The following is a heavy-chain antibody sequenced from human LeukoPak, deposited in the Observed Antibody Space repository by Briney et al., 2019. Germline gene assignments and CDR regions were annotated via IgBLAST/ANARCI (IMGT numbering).Heavy chain of an antibody. V-gene: IGHV3-9*01. CDR2: ISWNSGSI. Sequence: GGSLRLSCAASGFTFDDYAMHWVRQAPGKGLEWVSGISWNSGSIGYADSVKGRFTISRDNAKNSLYLQMNSLRAEDTALYYCAKDIGYFGESYWGQGTLVTVSS. CDR3: AKDIGYFGESY. J-gene: IGHJ4*02. CDR1: GFTFDDYA. D-gene: IGHD3-16*01.